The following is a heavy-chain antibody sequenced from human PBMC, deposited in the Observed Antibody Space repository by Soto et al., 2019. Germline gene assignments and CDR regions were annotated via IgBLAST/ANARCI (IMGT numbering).Heavy chain of an antibody. Sequence: YVKLSCAASGFTCSSYGLHWVRQAPGKGLEWVAVISYDGSNKYYADSVKGRFTISRDNSKNTLYLQMNSLRAEDTAVYYCAQDHVLGGTRDYHERRDVSSLGSTVTVSS. CDR1: GFTCSSYG. V-gene: IGHV3-30*18. D-gene: IGHD1-26*01. CDR2: ISYDGSNK. J-gene: IGHJ6*02. CDR3: AQDHVLGGTRDYHERRDV.